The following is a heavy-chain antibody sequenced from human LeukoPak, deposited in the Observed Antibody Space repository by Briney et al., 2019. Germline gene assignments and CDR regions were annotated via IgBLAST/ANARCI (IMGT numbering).Heavy chain of an antibody. Sequence: PGGSLRLSCAVSGLTFSGYAMSWVRQAPGKGLEWVSGISGSGGSTIYAESVKGRFTISRDNSKNTLFLQMNSLRAEDTAVYYCAKAPDYRAPNGYFDPWGQGTLVTVSS. CDR3: AKAPDYRAPNGYFDP. J-gene: IGHJ5*02. CDR2: ISGSGGST. CDR1: GLTFSGYA. V-gene: IGHV3-23*01. D-gene: IGHD4-11*01.